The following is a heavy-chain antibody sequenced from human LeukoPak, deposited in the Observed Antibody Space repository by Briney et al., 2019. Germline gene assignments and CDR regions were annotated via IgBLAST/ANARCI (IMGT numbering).Heavy chain of an antibody. V-gene: IGHV1-69*05. CDR2: IIPVFQTP. Sequence: GASVKVSCKASGGTFSSYAITWVRQAPGQGLEWIGGIIPVFQTPNYAQNFRGRVTITTDESTRTAYMELSSLRYEDTAIYYCAKVSPDSSGFSFDYWGQGTLVTVSS. CDR3: AKVSPDSSGFSFDY. CDR1: GGTFSSYA. D-gene: IGHD3-22*01. J-gene: IGHJ4*02.